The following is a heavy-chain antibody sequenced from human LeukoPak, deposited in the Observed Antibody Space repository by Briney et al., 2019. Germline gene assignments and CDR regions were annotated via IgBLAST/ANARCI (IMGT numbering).Heavy chain of an antibody. J-gene: IGHJ4*02. CDR2: IWSDGSKK. D-gene: IGHD2-15*01. V-gene: IGHV3-33*01. CDR1: GFTFSSYG. CDR3: ETDLGHCSGGSCYSWYYFDY. Sequence: PGGSLRLSCAASGFTFSSYGMHWVRQAPGKGLEWVAVIWSDGSKKYYAESVKGRFIISRDNSKNTLYLQMNSLTVEDTAVFYCETDLGHCSGGSCYSWYYFDYWGQGTLVTVSS.